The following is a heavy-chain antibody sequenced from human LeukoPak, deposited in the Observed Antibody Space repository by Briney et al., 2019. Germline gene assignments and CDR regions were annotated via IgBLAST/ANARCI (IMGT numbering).Heavy chain of an antibody. D-gene: IGHD3-9*01. CDR3: ARDLVTNDYWYFDL. CDR2: IIPIFGTA. Sequence: SVKVSCKASGYSSTNYGISWVRQAPGQGLEWMGGIIPIFGTANYAQKFRGRVTITADKSTSTAYMELSSLRSEDTAVYYCARDLVTNDYWYFDLWGRGTLVTVSS. V-gene: IGHV1-69*06. J-gene: IGHJ2*01. CDR1: GYSSTNYG.